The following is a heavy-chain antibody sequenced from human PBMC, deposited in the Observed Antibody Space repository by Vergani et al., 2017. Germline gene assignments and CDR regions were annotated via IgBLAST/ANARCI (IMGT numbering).Heavy chain of an antibody. CDR2: ISSSGSTI. CDR1: GFTFSSYS. CDR3: ARGWWELLSDY. Sequence: EVQLVESGGGLVQPGGSLRLSCAASGFTFSSYSMNWVRQAPGKGLEWVSYISSSGSTIYYADSVKGRFTISRDNAKNSLYLQMNSLRAEDTAVYYCARGWWELLSDYWGQGTLVTVSS. D-gene: IGHD1-26*01. V-gene: IGHV3-48*04. J-gene: IGHJ4*02.